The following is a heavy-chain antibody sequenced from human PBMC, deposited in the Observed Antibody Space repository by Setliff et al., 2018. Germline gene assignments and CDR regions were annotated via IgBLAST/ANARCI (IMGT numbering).Heavy chain of an antibody. J-gene: IGHJ4*02. CDR2: MYHSGNT. D-gene: IGHD6-19*01. Sequence: PSETLSLTCALSGGSITDRNWCDWVRQPPGKGLEWIGEMYHSGNTYYNPSLKRRVTISVDTSKNQFSLKLSTVTAADTAVYYCARPSGQSSGWYSSHLHFDHWGQGTLVTVSS. CDR1: GGSITDRNW. V-gene: IGHV4-4*02. CDR3: ARPSGQSSGWYSSHLHFDH.